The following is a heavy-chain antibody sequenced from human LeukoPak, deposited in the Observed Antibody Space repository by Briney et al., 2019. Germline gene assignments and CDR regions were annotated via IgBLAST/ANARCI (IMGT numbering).Heavy chain of an antibody. CDR1: GFSISNYY. J-gene: IGHJ5*02. CDR2: IHYSGNT. CDR3: ARGGFLDPFDP. D-gene: IGHD1-1*01. V-gene: IGHV4-59*01. Sequence: SETLSLTCTLSGFSISNYYWNWMRQPPGQGLEWIGYIHYSGNTKYNPSLKSRVTISVDTSKNQFSLKLSSVTAADTAVYYCARGGFLDPFDPWGQGTLVTVSS.